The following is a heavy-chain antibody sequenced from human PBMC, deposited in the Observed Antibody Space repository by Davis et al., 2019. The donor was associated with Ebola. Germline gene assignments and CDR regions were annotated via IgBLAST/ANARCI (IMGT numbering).Heavy chain of an antibody. CDR3: ARHLRGYYDSSGQGDY. CDR1: GYSFTSYW. Sequence: PGGSLRLSCKGSGYSFTSYWISWVRQMPGKGLEWMGRIDPSDSYTNYSPSFQGHVTISADKSISTAYLQWSSLKASDTAMYYCARHLRGYYDSSGQGDYWGQGTLVTVSS. CDR2: IDPSDSYT. J-gene: IGHJ4*02. D-gene: IGHD3-22*01. V-gene: IGHV5-10-1*01.